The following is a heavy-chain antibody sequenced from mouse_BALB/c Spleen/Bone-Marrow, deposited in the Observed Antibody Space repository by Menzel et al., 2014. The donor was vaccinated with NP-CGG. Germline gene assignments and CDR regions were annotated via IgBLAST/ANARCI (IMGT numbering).Heavy chain of an antibody. CDR2: IYPGNGDT. CDR1: GYTFTSYN. Sequence: QVQLKDSGAELVKPGASMKMSCKASGYTFTSYNLHWIKQTPGQGLEWIGAIYPGNGDTSYNQRFKGKATLTTDKSSNPDYMQLSRLADEDSVFDYCGRKGRAHFDHWGQGSTLTVSS. J-gene: IGHJ2*01. CDR3: GRKGRAHFDH. V-gene: IGHV1-12*01.